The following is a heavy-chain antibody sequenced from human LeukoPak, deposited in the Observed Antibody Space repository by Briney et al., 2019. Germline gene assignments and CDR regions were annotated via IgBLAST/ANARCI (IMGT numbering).Heavy chain of an antibody. CDR3: ARNYDILTGYHGRGAFDI. V-gene: IGHV5-51*01. Sequence: GESLKISCKGSGYSFTSYWIGWVRQMPGKGLEWMGIIYPGDSDTRYSPSFQGQVTISADKSISTAYLQWSSLKASDTAMYYCARNYDILTGYHGRGAFDIWGQGTMVTVSS. J-gene: IGHJ3*02. CDR1: GYSFTSYW. D-gene: IGHD3-9*01. CDR2: IYPGDSDT.